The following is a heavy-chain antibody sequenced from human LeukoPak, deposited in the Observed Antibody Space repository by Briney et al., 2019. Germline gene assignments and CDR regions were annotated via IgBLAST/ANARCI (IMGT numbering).Heavy chain of an antibody. V-gene: IGHV1-18*01. CDR3: ARYQGIYDYVWGSYRSFDY. CDR1: GYTFTSYG. CDR2: ISAYNGNT. Sequence: GASVKVSCKASGYTFTSYGISWVRQAPGQGLEWMGWISAYNGNTNYAQKLQGRVTMTTDTSTSTAYMELRSLRSDDTAVYYCARYQGIYDYVWGSYRSFDYWGQGTLVTVSS. J-gene: IGHJ4*02. D-gene: IGHD3-16*02.